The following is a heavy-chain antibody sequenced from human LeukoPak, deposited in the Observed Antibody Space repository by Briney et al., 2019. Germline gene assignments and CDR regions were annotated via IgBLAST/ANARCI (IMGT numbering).Heavy chain of an antibody. CDR3: ARQVRYFDWLRSNWFDP. D-gene: IGHD3-9*01. J-gene: IGHJ5*02. CDR1: GGSISSSNCY. CDR2: IYYSGGT. Sequence: SETLSLTCTVSGGSISSSNCYWGWIRQPPGKGLEWIGSIYYSGGTYYNASLKSRVTISIDTSKNQFSLKLSSVTAADTAVYYCARQVRYFDWLRSNWFDPWGQATLVTVSS. V-gene: IGHV4-39*01.